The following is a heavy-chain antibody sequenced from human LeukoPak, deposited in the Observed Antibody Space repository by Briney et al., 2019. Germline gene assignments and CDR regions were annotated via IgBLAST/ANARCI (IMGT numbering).Heavy chain of an antibody. CDR1: GGSISSYY. CDR2: IYYSGST. J-gene: IGHJ4*02. D-gene: IGHD2-21*01. Sequence: SETLSLTCTVSGGSISSYYWSWIRQPPGKGLEWIGYIYYSGSTNYNPSLKSRVTISVDTSKNQFSLKLSSVTAADTAVYYCAREEFSHIVVGYWGQGTLVTVSS. V-gene: IGHV4-59*01. CDR3: AREEFSHIVVGY.